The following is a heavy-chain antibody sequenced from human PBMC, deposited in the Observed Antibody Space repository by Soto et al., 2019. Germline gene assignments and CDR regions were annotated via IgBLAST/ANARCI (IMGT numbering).Heavy chain of an antibody. J-gene: IGHJ4*02. V-gene: IGHV1-69*06. CDR1: GGTLSNYV. CDR3: ARDMTRTVVPYFDF. Sequence: SVKVSCKDSGGTLSNYVVNWVRQAPGQGLEWMGRIIPISGAANYAQKFQGRVTITADKSTSTSYMELSSLRSEDTAVYYCARDMTRTVVPYFDFWGQGTLVTVS. CDR2: IIPISGAA. D-gene: IGHD1-7*01.